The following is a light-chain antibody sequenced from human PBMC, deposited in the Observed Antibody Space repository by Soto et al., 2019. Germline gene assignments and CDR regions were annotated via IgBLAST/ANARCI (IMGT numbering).Light chain of an antibody. CDR3: QQSHSTPIT. J-gene: IGKJ5*01. CDR1: QSISSY. CDR2: AAS. V-gene: IGKV1-39*01. Sequence: DIPLTQSPSSLSASLGYRVTFTGRASQSISSYLNWYQQTPGKAPKFLIYAASNLQGGVPSRFSGSGSGTDFTLTISSLQPEDFATYYCQQSHSTPITFGQGTRLEIK.